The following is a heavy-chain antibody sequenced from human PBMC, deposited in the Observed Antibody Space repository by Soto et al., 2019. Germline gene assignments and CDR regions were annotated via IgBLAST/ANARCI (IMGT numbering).Heavy chain of an antibody. CDR2: ISSSSSYI. D-gene: IGHD2-2*01. CDR3: ARALDQLLGGMDV. J-gene: IGHJ6*02. Sequence: GRSLRLSCAASGFTFSSYSMNWVRQAPGKGLEWVSSISSSSSYIYYADSVKGRFTISRDNAKNSLYLQMNSLRAEDTAVYYCARALDQLLGGMDVWGQGTTVTVSS. CDR1: GFTFSSYS. V-gene: IGHV3-21*01.